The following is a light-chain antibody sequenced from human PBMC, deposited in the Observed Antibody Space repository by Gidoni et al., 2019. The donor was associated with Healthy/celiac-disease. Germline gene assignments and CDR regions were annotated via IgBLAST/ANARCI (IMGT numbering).Light chain of an antibody. CDR3: QQRSNWPPGVLT. CDR1: QSVSSD. CDR2: YAS. Sequence: EIVLTQSPATLSLSPGERATLSCRASQSVSSDLACYQQKPGQSPRLLIYYASISATGIPARSRGSGSGTDFTLTISSLEPEDFAGYYCQQRSNWPPGVLTFXGXTKVEIK. V-gene: IGKV3-11*01. J-gene: IGKJ4*01.